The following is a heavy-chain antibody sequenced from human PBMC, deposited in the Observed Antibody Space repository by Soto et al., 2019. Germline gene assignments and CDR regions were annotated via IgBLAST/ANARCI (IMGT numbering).Heavy chain of an antibody. CDR1: GGSISSGGYS. V-gene: IGHV4-30-2*01. D-gene: IGHD3-10*01. CDR2: IYHSGST. Sequence: QLQLQESGSGLVKPSQTLSLTCAVSGGSISSGGYSWSWIRQPPGKGLEWIGYIYHSGSTYYNPSLKSRVAISVDRSKNQFSLKLSSVTAADTAVYYCARAHGSGWGAFDIWGQGTMVTVSS. CDR3: ARAHGSGWGAFDI. J-gene: IGHJ3*02.